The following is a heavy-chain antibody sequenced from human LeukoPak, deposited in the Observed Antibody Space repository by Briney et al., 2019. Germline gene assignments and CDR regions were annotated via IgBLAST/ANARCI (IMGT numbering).Heavy chain of an antibody. CDR2: INHSGST. CDR1: GGSFSGYY. CDR3: ASHPGTSVRPNWFDP. V-gene: IGHV4-34*01. Sequence: SETLSLTCAVYGGSFSGYYWGWIRQPPGKGLEWIGEINHSGSTNYNPSLKSRVTISVDTSKNQFSLKLSSVTAADTAVYYCASHPGTSVRPNWFDPWGQGTLVTVSS. D-gene: IGHD5/OR15-5a*01. J-gene: IGHJ5*02.